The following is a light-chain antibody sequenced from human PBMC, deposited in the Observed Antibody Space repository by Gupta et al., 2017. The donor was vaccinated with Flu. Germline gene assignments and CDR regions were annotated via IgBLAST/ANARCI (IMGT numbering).Light chain of an antibody. CDR1: QSIGSS. CDR2: YAS. CDR3: QQSSSLPHT. Sequence: PDFQSVTPKEKVTITCRASQSIGSSLHWYQQRPDQSPKLLIKYASQSFSGVPSRFSGSGSGTDFTLTINSLEAEDAATYYCQQSSSLPHTFGQGTKMEIK. J-gene: IGKJ2*01. V-gene: IGKV6-21*01.